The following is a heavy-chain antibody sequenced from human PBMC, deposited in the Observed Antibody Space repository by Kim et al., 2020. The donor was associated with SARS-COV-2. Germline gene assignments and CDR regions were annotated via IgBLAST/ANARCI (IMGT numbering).Heavy chain of an antibody. CDR3: ARGAFYYYHYMDV. J-gene: IGHJ6*03. CDR2: MSSDGATT. V-gene: IGHV3-30*14. CDR1: GFSFTTYA. Sequence: GGSLRLSCEASGFSFTTYAFHWVRQAPGKGLEWVAAMSSDGATTYYTDSVKGRFNISRDNSRNTVLLQMSSLRPDDTALYYCARGAFYYYHYMDVWGIGTTVIVSS.